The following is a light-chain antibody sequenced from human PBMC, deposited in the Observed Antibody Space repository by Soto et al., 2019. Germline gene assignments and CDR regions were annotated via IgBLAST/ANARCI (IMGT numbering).Light chain of an antibody. CDR1: QSVSRS. J-gene: IGKJ2*01. CDR2: GAA. CDR3: HHYGSTPYT. V-gene: IGKV3-20*01. Sequence: ELVLTQSPGTLSLSPGERATLSCRASQSVSRSLAWYQQKPGQAPKLVIYGAATRAAGIPDRFSGSGSGTDFTLTISSLEPEDLAVYYCHHYGSTPYTFGQGTKLEIK.